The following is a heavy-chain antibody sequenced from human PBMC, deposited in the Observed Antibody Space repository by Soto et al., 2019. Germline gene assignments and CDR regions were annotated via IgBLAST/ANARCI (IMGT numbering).Heavy chain of an antibody. V-gene: IGHV1-18*01. D-gene: IGHD2-2*01. CDR3: AREASVLIPAAQPSRFDS. Sequence: ASVKVSCKGFGYSFMKYGINWVRQAPGQGLEWVGWISPYSGYTHSAQKFHGRLTLTTDTAASTAYMELRTLRSADTALYYCAREASVLIPAAQPSRFDSWGQGTLVTVSS. J-gene: IGHJ4*02. CDR1: GYSFMKYG. CDR2: ISPYSGYT.